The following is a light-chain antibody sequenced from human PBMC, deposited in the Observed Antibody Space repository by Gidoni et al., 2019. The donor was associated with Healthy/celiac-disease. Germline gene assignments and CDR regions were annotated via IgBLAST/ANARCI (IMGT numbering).Light chain of an antibody. J-gene: IGKJ3*01. CDR1: QSVSSY. CDR2: DAS. V-gene: IGKV3-11*01. CDR3: QQRSNWLGT. Sequence: EIVLTQSPATLSLSPGERATLSCRASQSVSSYLAWYQPKPGQAPRLLIYDASNRATGIPARFSVSGSGTDFTLTISSLEPEDFAVYYCQQRSNWLGTFGPGTKVDIK.